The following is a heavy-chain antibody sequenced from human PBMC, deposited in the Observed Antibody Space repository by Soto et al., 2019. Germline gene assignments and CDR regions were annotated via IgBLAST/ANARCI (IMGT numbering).Heavy chain of an antibody. CDR2: IYYSGST. J-gene: IGHJ4*02. CDR1: GGSISSGGYY. CDR3: ARFVNSGYDLVVIDY. V-gene: IGHV4-31*03. D-gene: IGHD5-12*01. Sequence: PSETLSLTCTVSGGSISSGGYYWSWIRQHPGKGLEWIGYIYYSGSTYYNPSLKSRVTISVDTSKNQFSLKLSSVTAADTAVYYCARFVNSGYDLVVIDYWGQGTLVTVSS.